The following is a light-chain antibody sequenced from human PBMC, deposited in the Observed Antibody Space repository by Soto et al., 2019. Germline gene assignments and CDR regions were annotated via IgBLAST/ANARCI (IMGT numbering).Light chain of an antibody. CDR1: QSISSY. CDR2: AAS. V-gene: IGKV1-39*01. CDR3: QQSYNTPRT. Sequence: DIQMTQSPSSLSAYVGDRVTITCRASQSISSYLNWYQRKPGKAPKLLIYAASSLQSGVPSRFSGSGSGTDFTLTISSLQPEDFATYYCQQSYNTPRTFGQGTKVEIK. J-gene: IGKJ1*01.